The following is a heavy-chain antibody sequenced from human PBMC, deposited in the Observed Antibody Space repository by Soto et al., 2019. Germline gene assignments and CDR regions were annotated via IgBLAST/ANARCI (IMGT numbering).Heavy chain of an antibody. CDR3: ARATAWFGLEGENWFDP. J-gene: IGHJ5*02. Sequence: QVQLVQSGAEVRKPGSSVEVSCKASGGTFNSYGINWVRQAPGQGLEWMGGIIPIFGTPKYAQNFQGGVTITADESTSTVYMELSSLTSEDTAVYYCARATAWFGLEGENWFDPWGQGTLVSVSS. D-gene: IGHD3-10*01. CDR1: GGTFNSYG. CDR2: IIPIFGTP. V-gene: IGHV1-69*01.